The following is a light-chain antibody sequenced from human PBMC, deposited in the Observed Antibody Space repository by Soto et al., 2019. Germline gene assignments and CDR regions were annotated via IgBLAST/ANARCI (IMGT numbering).Light chain of an antibody. Sequence: IVLTHSPGTLFLSPGETATLAYRVSQTLSSNFLAWYQQRPGQAPSLIIYGELNRATVIPSRVIGSLSGTEVTITISSLQPDDLSTYYCQHYNSYSEAFGQGTKVDIK. V-gene: IGKV3-20*01. CDR1: QTLSSNF. J-gene: IGKJ1*01. CDR2: GEL. CDR3: QHYNSYSEA.